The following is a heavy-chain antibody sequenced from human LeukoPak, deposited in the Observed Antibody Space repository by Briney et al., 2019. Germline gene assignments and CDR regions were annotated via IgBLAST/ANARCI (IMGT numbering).Heavy chain of an antibody. J-gene: IGHJ5*02. CDR1: GGTFSSYA. V-gene: IGHV1-69*04. CDR3: ASNHMARGVFIDWFDP. Sequence: GSSVKVSCKASGGTFSSYAISWVRLAPGQGLEWMGRIIPILGIANYAQKFQGRVTITADKSTSTAYMELSSLRSEDTAVYYCASNHMARGVFIDWFDPWGQGTLVTVSS. CDR2: IIPILGIA. D-gene: IGHD3-10*01.